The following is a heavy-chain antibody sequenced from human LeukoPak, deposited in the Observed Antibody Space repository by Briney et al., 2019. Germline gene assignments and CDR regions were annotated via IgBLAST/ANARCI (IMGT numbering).Heavy chain of an antibody. J-gene: IGHJ6*03. Sequence: SETLSLTCTVSGGSISSYYWSWIRQPAGKGLEWIGRIYTSGSTNYNPSLKSRVTISVDKSKNQFSLKLSSVTAADTAVYYCARQTRITMVRGVRNYYYYYYMDVWGKGTTVTISS. CDR2: IYTSGST. V-gene: IGHV4-4*07. D-gene: IGHD3-10*01. CDR1: GGSISSYY. CDR3: ARQTRITMVRGVRNYYYYYYMDV.